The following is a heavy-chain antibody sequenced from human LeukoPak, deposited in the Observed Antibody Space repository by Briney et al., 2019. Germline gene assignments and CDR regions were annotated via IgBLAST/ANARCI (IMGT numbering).Heavy chain of an antibody. CDR1: GFTFSSYS. Sequence: GSLRLSCAASGFTFSSYSMNWIRQPPGKGLEWIGYIYHSGSTNCNPSLKSRVTISLDTSKNQFSLKLTSVTAADTAVYHCARDLAGFDYWGQGTLVTVSS. CDR2: IYHSGST. V-gene: IGHV4-59*01. D-gene: IGHD6-25*01. J-gene: IGHJ4*02. CDR3: ARDLAGFDY.